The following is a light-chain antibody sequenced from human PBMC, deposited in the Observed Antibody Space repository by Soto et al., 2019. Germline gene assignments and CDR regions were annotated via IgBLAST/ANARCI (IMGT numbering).Light chain of an antibody. CDR1: QSVNSN. V-gene: IGKV3-15*01. CDR3: QQYNFWPPLT. Sequence: EIVMTQSPATLSVSPGEGATLSCRASQSVNSNLAWYRQRPGQAPRLLISDASTRATGVPARFSGSGSGTEFTLTISSRQSEDSGIYYCQQYNFWPPLTFGGGTKVEIK. J-gene: IGKJ4*01. CDR2: DAS.